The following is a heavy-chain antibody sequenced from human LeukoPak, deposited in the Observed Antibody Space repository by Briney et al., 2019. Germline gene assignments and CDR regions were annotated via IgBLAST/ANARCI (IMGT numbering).Heavy chain of an antibody. V-gene: IGHV1-69*05. J-gene: IGHJ4*02. D-gene: IGHD1-26*01. CDR3: ARSGSYRDDYFDY. Sequence: SVKVSRKASGYTFTGYYMHWVRQAPGQGLEWMGWIIPIFGTANYAQKFQGRVTITTDESTSTAYMELSSLRSEDTAVYYCARSGSYRDDYFDYWGQGTLVTVSS. CDR2: IIPIFGTA. CDR1: GYTFTGYY.